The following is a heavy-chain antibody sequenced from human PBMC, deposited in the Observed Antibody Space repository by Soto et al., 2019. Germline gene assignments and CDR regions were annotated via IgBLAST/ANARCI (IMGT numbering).Heavy chain of an antibody. V-gene: IGHV4-31*03. CDR2: IYYSGST. CDR1: GGSISSGGYY. CDR3: ARDSSAAAAGTDY. J-gene: IGHJ4*02. D-gene: IGHD6-13*01. Sequence: SETLSLTCTVSGGSISSGGYYWSWIRQHPGKGLEWIGYIYYSGSTYYNPSLKSRVTISVDTSKNQFSLKLSSVTAADTAVYYCARDSSAAAAGTDYWGQGTLVTVSS.